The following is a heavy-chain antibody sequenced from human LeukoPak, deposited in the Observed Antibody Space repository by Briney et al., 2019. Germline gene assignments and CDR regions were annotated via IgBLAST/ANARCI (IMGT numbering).Heavy chain of an antibody. CDR1: GFTFSSYA. D-gene: IGHD2-2*01. CDR2: ISYDGSNK. Sequence: DPGGSLRLSCAASGFTFSSYAMHWVRQAPGKGLEWVAVISYDGSNKYYADSVKGRFTISRDNSKNTLYLQMNSLRAEDTAVYYCARDRFRYCSSTSCLKSFDYWGQGTLVTVSS. V-gene: IGHV3-30-3*01. CDR3: ARDRFRYCSSTSCLKSFDY. J-gene: IGHJ4*02.